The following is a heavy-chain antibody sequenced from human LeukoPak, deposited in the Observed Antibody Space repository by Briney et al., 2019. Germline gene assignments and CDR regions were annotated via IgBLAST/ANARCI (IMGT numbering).Heavy chain of an antibody. CDR1: GYTFTHQW. D-gene: IGHD3-16*01. CDR3: ARHSDVVGAI. J-gene: IGHJ4*02. CDR2: IYPRDSDT. Sequence: GESLKISCEASGYTFTHQWIGWVRQMPGTGLEWVGIIYPRDSDTIYGPSFQGHATISADTSINTAYLEWRSLEASDTAMYYCARHSDVVGAIWGQGTQVTVSS. V-gene: IGHV5-51*01.